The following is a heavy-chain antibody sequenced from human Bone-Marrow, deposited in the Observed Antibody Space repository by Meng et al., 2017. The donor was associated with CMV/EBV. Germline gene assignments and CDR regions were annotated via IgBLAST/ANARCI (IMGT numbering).Heavy chain of an antibody. CDR1: GYTFTSYY. Sequence: ASVKVSCKASGYTFTSYYMHWVRQAPGQGLEWMGIINPSGGSTSYAQKFQGRVTMTRDTSTSTVYMELSSLRSEDTAVYYCARDLGGGLQYTYYYYGMDVWGQGTTVTVSS. CDR3: ARDLGGGLQYTYYYYGMDV. J-gene: IGHJ6*02. D-gene: IGHD3-16*01. CDR2: INPSGGST. V-gene: IGHV1-46*01.